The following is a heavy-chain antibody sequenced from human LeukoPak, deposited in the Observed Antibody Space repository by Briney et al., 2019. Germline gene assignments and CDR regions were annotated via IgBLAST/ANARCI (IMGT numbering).Heavy chain of an antibody. V-gene: IGHV4-59*01. CDR3: ARDYYDYGDYLDWYFDL. J-gene: IGHJ2*01. D-gene: IGHD4-17*01. CDR2: IYYSGST. Sequence: SETLSLTCTVSGGSISSYYWSWIRQPPGKGLEWIGYIYYSGSTNYNPSLKSRVTISVDTSKNQFSLKLSSVTAADTAVYYCARDYYDYGDYLDWYFDLWGRGTLVTVSS. CDR1: GGSISSYY.